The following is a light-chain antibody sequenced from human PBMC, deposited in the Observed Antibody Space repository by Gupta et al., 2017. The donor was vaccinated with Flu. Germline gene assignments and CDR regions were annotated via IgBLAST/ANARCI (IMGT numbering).Light chain of an antibody. V-gene: IGKV3-20*01. CDR1: QNVGHNY. Sequence: EIVLTQSPGTLSLSPGERATLSCRASQNVGHNYLAWYQQKPGQAPRLLIHGASSRATDVPDRFSGSGSGTDFTLTISRLEPEDFAVYYCQQYDGSSTFGPGTKVDIK. CDR3: QQYDGSST. CDR2: GAS. J-gene: IGKJ3*01.